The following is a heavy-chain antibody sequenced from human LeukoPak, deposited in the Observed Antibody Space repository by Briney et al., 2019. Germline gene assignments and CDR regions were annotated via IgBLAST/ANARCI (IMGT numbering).Heavy chain of an antibody. V-gene: IGHV3-30*18. CDR3: AKDSQYNYGYGLDY. CDR2: ISYDRSNK. J-gene: IGHJ4*02. D-gene: IGHD5-18*01. CDR1: GFTFNSYG. Sequence: GRSLRLSCAASGFTFNSYGMYWVRQAPGKGLEWVAVISYDRSNKYYADSVKGRFTISSDNSKNTLFLQMNSLRGEDTAVYYCAKDSQYNYGYGLDYWGQGTLVTVSS.